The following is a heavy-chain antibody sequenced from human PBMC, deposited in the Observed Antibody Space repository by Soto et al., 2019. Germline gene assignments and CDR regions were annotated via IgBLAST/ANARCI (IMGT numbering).Heavy chain of an antibody. CDR2: IYYSGST. J-gene: IGHJ4*02. CDR1: GGSISSGDYY. V-gene: IGHV4-30-4*01. CDR3: ARDGNWRLDY. D-gene: IGHD1-1*01. Sequence: SETLSLTCTVSGGSISSGDYYWSWIRQPPGKGLEWIGYIYYSGSTYYNPSLKSRVTISVVTSMNQFSLHLTSMTAEDTAVYYCARDGNWRLDYWGQGALVTVSS.